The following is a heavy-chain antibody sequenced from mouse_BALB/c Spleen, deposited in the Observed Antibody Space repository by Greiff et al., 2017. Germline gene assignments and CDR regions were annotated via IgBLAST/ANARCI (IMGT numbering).Heavy chain of an antibody. V-gene: IGHV5-4*02. J-gene: IGHJ3*01. CDR2: ISDGGSYP. CDR3: SIDYGSSLSWFAY. D-gene: IGHD1-1*01. Sequence: EVKLMESGRGLVKPGGSLKLSCAASGFTFSDYYLYWVRQTLEKRLEWVATISDGGSYPYYPDSVKGRFIISRDNANNNLYLQMSSLKSEDTTMYYCSIDYGSSLSWFAYWGQGTLVTVSA. CDR1: GFTFSDYY.